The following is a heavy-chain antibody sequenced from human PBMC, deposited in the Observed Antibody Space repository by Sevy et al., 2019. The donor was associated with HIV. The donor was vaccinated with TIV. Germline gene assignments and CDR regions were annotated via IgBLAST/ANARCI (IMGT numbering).Heavy chain of an antibody. D-gene: IGHD6-19*01. CDR1: GFSVSRNH. CDR3: ARRLSSAWYFDF. CDR2: IYSDGTT. V-gene: IGHV3-53*01. J-gene: IGHJ4*02. Sequence: GGSPRLSCAASGFSVSRNHINWVRQAPGKGQEWISVIYSDGTTQYADSVKGRFIISRDTSNNTVYLQVSSLRADDTAVYYCARRLSSAWYFDFWGQGTLVTVSS.